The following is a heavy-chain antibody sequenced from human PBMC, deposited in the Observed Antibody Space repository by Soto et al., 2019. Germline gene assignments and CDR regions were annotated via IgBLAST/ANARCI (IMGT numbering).Heavy chain of an antibody. D-gene: IGHD3-10*01. CDR1: GGSISSGGYY. V-gene: IGHV4-31*03. Sequence: QVQLQESGPGLVKPSQTLSLTCTVSGGSISSGGYYWSWIRQHPGKGLEWIGYIYYSGSTSYNPSLKSRVTISVDTSKNQFSLKLSSVTAADTAVYYCARDNDGHYYGSGSYYWFDPWGQGTLVTVSS. CDR2: IYYSGST. CDR3: ARDNDGHYYGSGSYYWFDP. J-gene: IGHJ5*02.